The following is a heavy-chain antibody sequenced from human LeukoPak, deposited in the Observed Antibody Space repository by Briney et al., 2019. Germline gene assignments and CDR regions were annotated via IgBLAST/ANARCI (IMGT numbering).Heavy chain of an antibody. V-gene: IGHV3-21*01. Sequence: GGSLRLSCAASGFTFSSYSMNWVRQAPGKGLEWVSSISGSSSYIYYADSVKGRFTISRDNAKNSLYLQMNSLRAEDTAVYYCARQMAYCGGDCYSRLFDYWGQGTLVTVSS. D-gene: IGHD2-21*02. CDR3: ARQMAYCGGDCYSRLFDY. J-gene: IGHJ4*02. CDR1: GFTFSSYS. CDR2: ISGSSSYI.